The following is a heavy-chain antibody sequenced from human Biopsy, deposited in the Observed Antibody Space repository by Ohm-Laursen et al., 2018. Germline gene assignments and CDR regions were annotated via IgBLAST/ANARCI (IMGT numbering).Heavy chain of an antibody. V-gene: IGHV3-30*18. CDR3: AKDRYNYTPIGGFSMDV. CDR1: GFTFNNYG. CDR2: IFYDGSNT. Sequence: SLRLSCTVSGFTFNNYGMQWVRQAPGKGLEWVAFIFYDGSNTYYADSVKGRFTISRDNSRDTLYLQMSSLRAEDTAVYYCAKDRYNYTPIGGFSMDVWGQGTTVTVSS. D-gene: IGHD5-18*01. J-gene: IGHJ6*02.